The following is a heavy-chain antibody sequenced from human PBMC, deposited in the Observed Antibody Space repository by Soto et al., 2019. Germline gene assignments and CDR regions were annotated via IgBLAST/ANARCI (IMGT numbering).Heavy chain of an antibody. CDR2: IYPGDSDT. CDR1: GYSFTSYW. V-gene: IGHV5-51*01. Sequence: GESLKISCKGSGYSFTSYWIGWVRQMPGKGLEWMGIIYPGDSDTRYSPSFQGQVTISADKSISTAYLQWSSLKASDTAMYYCARLGGYSSSSAVGGDYYYGMDVWGQGTTVTVSS. J-gene: IGHJ6*02. CDR3: ARLGGYSSSSAVGGDYYYGMDV. D-gene: IGHD6-6*01.